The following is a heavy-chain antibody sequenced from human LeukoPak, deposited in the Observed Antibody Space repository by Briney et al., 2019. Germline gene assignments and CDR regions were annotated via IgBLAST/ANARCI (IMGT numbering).Heavy chain of an antibody. V-gene: IGHV1-69*06. Sequence: SVKVSCKASGGTFSSYAISWVRQAPGQGREWMGGIIPIFGTANYAQKFQGRVTITADKSTSTAYMELSSLRSEDTAVYYCARGHSYYGSGSPDDWGQGTLVTVSS. CDR2: IIPIFGTA. J-gene: IGHJ4*02. D-gene: IGHD3-10*01. CDR3: ARGHSYYGSGSPDD. CDR1: GGTFSSYA.